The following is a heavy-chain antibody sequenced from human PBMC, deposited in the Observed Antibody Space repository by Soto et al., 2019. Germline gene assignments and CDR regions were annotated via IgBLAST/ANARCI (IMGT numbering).Heavy chain of an antibody. CDR3: ARTYDDFWSGYPQGYFYY. CDR1: GFTFSNYA. J-gene: IGHJ4*01. V-gene: IGHV3-64*02. Sequence: GGSLRLSCAASGFTFSNYAMHWVRQAPGKGLEYVSAISSNGGSTFYADSVKGRFTISRDNSKNTLYLQMGSLSAEDMAVYYCARTYDDFWSGYPQGYFYYRGQGTLVPVSA. D-gene: IGHD3-3*01. CDR2: ISSNGGST.